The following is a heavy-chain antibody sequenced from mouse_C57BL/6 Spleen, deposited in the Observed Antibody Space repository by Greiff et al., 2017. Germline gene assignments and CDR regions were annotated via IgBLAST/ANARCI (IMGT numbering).Heavy chain of an antibody. CDR1: GFNIKDDY. J-gene: IGHJ2*01. D-gene: IGHD1-1*01. CDR2: IDPENGDT. V-gene: IGHV14-4*01. Sequence: VQLQQSGAELVRPGASVKLSCTASGFNIKDDYMHWVKQRPEQGLEWIGWIDPENGDTEYASKFQGKATITADTSSNTAYLQRSSLTSEDTAVYYCTTGDYYYGSSSFDYWGQGTTLTVSS. CDR3: TTGDYYYGSSSFDY.